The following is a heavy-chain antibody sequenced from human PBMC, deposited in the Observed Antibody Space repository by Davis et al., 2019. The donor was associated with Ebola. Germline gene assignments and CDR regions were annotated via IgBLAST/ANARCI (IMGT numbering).Heavy chain of an antibody. CDR1: GGSFSSNP. CDR3: AREFDGGNYDFDY. V-gene: IGHV1-69*13. Sequence: LVKVSCKTSGGSFSSNPISWVRQAPRQGLEWMGGIIPIFDTPHYAQKFQGRITITADASTSTAYMELSSLRSEDAATYFCAREFDGGNYDFDYWGPGTPVTVSS. D-gene: IGHD3-16*01. CDR2: IIPIFDTP. J-gene: IGHJ4*02.